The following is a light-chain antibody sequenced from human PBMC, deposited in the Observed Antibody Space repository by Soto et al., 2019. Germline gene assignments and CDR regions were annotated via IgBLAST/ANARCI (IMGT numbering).Light chain of an antibody. V-gene: IGKV3-15*01. J-gene: IGKJ2*01. CDR3: QQYDT. Sequence: ERVMTQSPATLSVSPGERATLSCRASQSVSSNLAWYQQKPGQAPRLLIYGASTRATGIPARFSGSGSGTDFTLTISSLQSEDFAVYYCQQYDTFGQGTKLEIK. CDR2: GAS. CDR1: QSVSSN.